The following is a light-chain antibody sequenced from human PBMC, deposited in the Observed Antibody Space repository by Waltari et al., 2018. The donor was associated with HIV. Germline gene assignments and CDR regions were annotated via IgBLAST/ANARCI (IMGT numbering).Light chain of an antibody. CDR2: SSN. J-gene: IGLJ2*01. CDR3: AAWDDSRNAHVV. Sequence: QSVLTQPPSASGTPGQRVTISCSGSNSNIGSNSVNWYQQLPGTAPKLLIYSSNQRPVGAPDRFSGSKSGTSASLGISGLQSEDEADYYCAAWDDSRNAHVVFGGGTKLTVL. V-gene: IGLV1-44*01. CDR1: NSNIGSNS.